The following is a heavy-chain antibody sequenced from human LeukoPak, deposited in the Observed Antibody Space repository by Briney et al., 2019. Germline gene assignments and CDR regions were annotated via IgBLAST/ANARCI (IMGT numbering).Heavy chain of an antibody. CDR3: ARVRVYGDNYFDY. CDR2: IYYSGST. CDR1: GSSVSSGSFY. Sequence: SETLSLTCAVSGSSVSSGSFYWSWIRQPPGKGLEWIGYIYYSGSTNYNPSLKSRVTISVDTSKNQFSLKLYSVTAADTAVYYCARVRVYGDNYFDYWGQGTLVTVSS. D-gene: IGHD4-17*01. V-gene: IGHV4-61*01. J-gene: IGHJ4*02.